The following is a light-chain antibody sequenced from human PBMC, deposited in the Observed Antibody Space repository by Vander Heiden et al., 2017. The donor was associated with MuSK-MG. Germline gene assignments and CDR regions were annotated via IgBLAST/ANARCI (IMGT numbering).Light chain of an antibody. J-gene: IGLJ1*01. Sequence: SHLTHLASGSGSPGLLITISCTGTSRDVGGYNYVSWYQQHAGTAPKVMIYDESNRASGVANRFSGSKSGNTASLTISGLRAEDEADYYCSSDKRSTTVYVFGTGTKVTVL. CDR1: SRDVGGYNY. CDR2: DES. V-gene: IGLV2-14*01. CDR3: SSDKRSTTVYV.